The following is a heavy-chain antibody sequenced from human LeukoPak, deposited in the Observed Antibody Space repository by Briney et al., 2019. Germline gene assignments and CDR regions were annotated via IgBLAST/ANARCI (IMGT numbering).Heavy chain of an antibody. J-gene: IGHJ4*02. D-gene: IGHD1-7*01. V-gene: IGHV4-34*01. Sequence: SETLSLTCAVYGGSFSGYYWSWIRQPPGKGLEWIGEINHSGSTNYNPSLKSRVTISVDTSKNQFSLKLSSVTAADTAVYYCARANWNYEFFDYWGQGTLSPSPQ. CDR3: ARANWNYEFFDY. CDR2: INHSGST. CDR1: GGSFSGYY.